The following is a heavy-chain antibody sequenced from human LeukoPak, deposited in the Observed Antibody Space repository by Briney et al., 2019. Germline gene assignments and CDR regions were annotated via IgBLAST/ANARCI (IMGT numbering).Heavy chain of an antibody. CDR3: ARDRTGGGGPFDY. J-gene: IGHJ4*02. Sequence: GRSLRLSCAASGFTFSSYAMHWVRQAPGKGLEWVAVISYDGSNKYYADSVKDRFTISRDNSKNTLYLQMNSLRAEDTAVYYCARDRTGGGGPFDYWGQGTLVTVSS. D-gene: IGHD3/OR15-3a*01. CDR1: GFTFSSYA. CDR2: ISYDGSNK. V-gene: IGHV3-30*04.